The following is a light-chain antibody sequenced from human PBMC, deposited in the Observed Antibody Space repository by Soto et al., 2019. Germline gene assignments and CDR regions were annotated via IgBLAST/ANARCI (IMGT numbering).Light chain of an antibody. CDR2: GAS. CDR3: QQVHDYPIT. J-gene: IGKJ4*01. Sequence: DIQLAQSPSFLSASVGDRVTVTCRSSQDISSYLAWYQQKPGKAPKALIYGASTLESGVPPRFGGSGSGTAFTLTISSLQPEDFATYYCQQVHDYPITFGGGTKVEI. V-gene: IGKV1-9*01. CDR1: QDISSY.